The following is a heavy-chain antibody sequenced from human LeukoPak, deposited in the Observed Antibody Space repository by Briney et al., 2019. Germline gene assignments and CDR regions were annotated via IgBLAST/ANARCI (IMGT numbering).Heavy chain of an antibody. CDR2: IYYSGST. D-gene: IGHD3-22*01. CDR3: ARNYDSSGYYQN. Sequence: SETLSHTCTVSGGSISSYYWSWIRQPPGKGLEWIGYIYYSGSTNYNPSLKSRVTISVDTSKNQFSLKLSSVTAADTAVYYCARNYDSSGYYQNWGQGTLVTVSS. CDR1: GGSISSYY. V-gene: IGHV4-59*01. J-gene: IGHJ4*02.